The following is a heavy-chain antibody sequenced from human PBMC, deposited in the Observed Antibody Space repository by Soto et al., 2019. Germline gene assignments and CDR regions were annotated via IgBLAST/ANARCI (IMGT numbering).Heavy chain of an antibody. CDR2: INAGNGNT. CDR3: ARVSPVYQLPLTSNSFDP. D-gene: IGHD2-2*01. V-gene: IGHV1-3*01. CDR1: GYTFTSYA. J-gene: IGHJ5*02. Sequence: EASVKVSCKASGYTFTSYAMHWVRQAPGQRLEWMGWINAGNGNTKYSQKFQGRVTITRDTSASTAYMELSSLRSEDTAVYYCARVSPVYQLPLTSNSFDPWGQGTLVTVSS.